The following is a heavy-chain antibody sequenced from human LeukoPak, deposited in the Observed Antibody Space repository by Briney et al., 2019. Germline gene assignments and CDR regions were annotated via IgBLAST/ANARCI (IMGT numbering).Heavy chain of an antibody. J-gene: IGHJ4*02. CDR2: IYYSGST. Sequence: PPETLSLTCSVSGGSVSNSSYYWGWLRQPPGKGLEWIGSIYYSGSTYYNPSLKSRVTISVDTSKNQFSLKLGSVTAADTAVYYCARQGIQLWFAHDYWGQGTLVTVSS. V-gene: IGHV4-39*01. CDR1: GGSVSNSSYY. CDR3: ARQGIQLWFAHDY. D-gene: IGHD5-18*01.